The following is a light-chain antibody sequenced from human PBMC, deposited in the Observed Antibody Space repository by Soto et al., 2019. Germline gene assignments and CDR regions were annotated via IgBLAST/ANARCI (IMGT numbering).Light chain of an antibody. CDR2: GAS. J-gene: IGKJ1*01. V-gene: IGKV3-20*01. CDR3: QQYGRSPRT. Sequence: EILLTQSPGTRSLSPGERATLSCWASQSVSGSYLAWYQQKPGQPPRLLIYGASNRATDIPDRFGGTGSGTDFTLTISRLEPEDFAVYYCQQYGRSPRTFGQGTKVDIK. CDR1: QSVSGSY.